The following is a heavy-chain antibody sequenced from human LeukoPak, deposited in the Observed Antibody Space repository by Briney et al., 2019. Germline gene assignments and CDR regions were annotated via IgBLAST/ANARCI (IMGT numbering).Heavy chain of an antibody. CDR1: GFTFTSHG. CDR3: ARARGADSSAYYFDY. J-gene: IGHJ4*02. Sequence: GGSLRPSCAASGFTFTSHGMHWVGQAPGKGLEWVAVIWNDGVTKYYADSVRGRYTISRDNSKNTVYLQMNSLRAEDTAVYYCARARGADSSAYYFDYWGQETKGTVSS. D-gene: IGHD3-22*01. V-gene: IGHV3-33*01. CDR2: IWNDGVTK.